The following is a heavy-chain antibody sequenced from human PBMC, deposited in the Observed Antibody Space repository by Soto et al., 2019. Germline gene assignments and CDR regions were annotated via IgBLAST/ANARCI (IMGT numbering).Heavy chain of an antibody. V-gene: IGHV1-18*01. CDR2: ITTHNGYT. J-gene: IGHJ3*01. CDR1: GYTFPNNG. CDR3: ARDRATFAFDV. D-gene: IGHD5-12*01. Sequence: ASVKVSCKASGYTFPNNGIIWVRQAPGQGLEWMGWITTHNGYTNYAQTFQGRVTMTTDTSTSTAYTELRNLRSDDTAVYYCARDRATFAFDVWGQGTLVTVSS.